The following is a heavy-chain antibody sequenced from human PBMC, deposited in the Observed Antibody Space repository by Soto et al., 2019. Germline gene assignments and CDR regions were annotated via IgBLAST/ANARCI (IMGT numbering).Heavy chain of an antibody. CDR1: GGSFNTYY. Sequence: SETLSLTCTVSGGSFNTYYWSWIRQPAGKGLEWIGHIYTSGSPTYNPSLTSRVTMSVDSSKNQFSMQLGSVTAADTAVYYCARDAARSSWTWFDYWGQGSLVTVSS. J-gene: IGHJ5*01. CDR3: ARDAARSSWTWFDY. D-gene: IGHD6-13*01. V-gene: IGHV4-4*07. CDR2: IYTSGSP.